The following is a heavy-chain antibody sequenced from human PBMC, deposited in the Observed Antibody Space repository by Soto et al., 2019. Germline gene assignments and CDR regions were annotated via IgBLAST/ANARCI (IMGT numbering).Heavy chain of an antibody. V-gene: IGHV3-30*18. D-gene: IGHD6-19*01. CDR2: ISYDGSNK. CDR3: AKDLSVAGRNGRLDY. Sequence: QVQLVESGGGVVQPGRSLRLSCAASGFTFSSYGMHWVRQAPGKGLEWVAVISYDGSNKYYADSVKGRFTISRDNSKNTLYLQMNSLRAEDTAVYYCAKDLSVAGRNGRLDYWGQGTLVTVSS. CDR1: GFTFSSYG. J-gene: IGHJ4*02.